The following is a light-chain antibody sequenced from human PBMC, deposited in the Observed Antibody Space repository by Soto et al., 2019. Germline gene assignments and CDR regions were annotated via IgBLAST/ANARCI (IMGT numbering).Light chain of an antibody. CDR1: QDISKS. J-gene: IGKJ1*01. V-gene: IGKV1-33*01. CDR3: EQYDDLRT. Sequence: DIQMTQSPSSLSASVGGRVTITCQASQDISKSLNWYQQKPGKAPNLLIYDASYLVTGVPSRFSGSGSGTHFTFSISSLQPEDFATYYCEQYDDLRTFGQGTKVELK. CDR2: DAS.